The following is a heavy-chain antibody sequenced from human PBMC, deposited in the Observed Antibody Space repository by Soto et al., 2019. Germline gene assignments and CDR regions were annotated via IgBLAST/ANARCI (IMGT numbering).Heavy chain of an antibody. CDR2: ISGSGGST. CDR1: GFTVSSSQ. D-gene: IGHD1-26*01. CDR3: ARRGSGSYYDY. Sequence: GGSLRLSCAASGFTVSSSQMTWVRQAPGKALEWVSAISGSGGSTYYADSVKGRFTISRDNSKNTLYLQMNSLRAEDAAVYYCARRGSGSYYDYWGQGTLVTVSS. V-gene: IGHV3-23*01. J-gene: IGHJ4*02.